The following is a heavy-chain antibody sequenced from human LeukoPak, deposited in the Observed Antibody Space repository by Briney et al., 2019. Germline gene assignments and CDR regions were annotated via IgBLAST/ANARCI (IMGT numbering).Heavy chain of an antibody. Sequence: GGSLRLSCAVSGLTFNDYAMSWVRQAPGKGLEWVSAISKSGDHTYYAASAKGRFTIYRDNSKNTQYLQMNSLRAEDTAVYYCATSWGPDTSAFRWGRDGMDVWGQGTTVIVS. D-gene: IGHD3-16*01. J-gene: IGHJ6*02. V-gene: IGHV3-23*01. CDR2: ISKSGDHT. CDR1: GLTFNDYA. CDR3: ATSWGPDTSAFRWGRDGMDV.